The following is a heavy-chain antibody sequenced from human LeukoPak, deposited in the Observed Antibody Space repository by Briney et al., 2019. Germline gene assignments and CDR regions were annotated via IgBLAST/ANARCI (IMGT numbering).Heavy chain of an antibody. V-gene: IGHV3-73*01. D-gene: IGHD3-22*01. Sequence: GGSLRLSCAASGFTFSGSALHWVRQASGKGLEWVGRIRSTANGYATAYAASVKGRFTISRDDSKNTAYLQMDSLKTEDTAVYYCTTDLDCYYDSSGYYFVDYWGQGTLVTVSS. J-gene: IGHJ4*02. CDR1: GFTFSGSA. CDR3: TTDLDCYYDSSGYYFVDY. CDR2: IRSTANGYAT.